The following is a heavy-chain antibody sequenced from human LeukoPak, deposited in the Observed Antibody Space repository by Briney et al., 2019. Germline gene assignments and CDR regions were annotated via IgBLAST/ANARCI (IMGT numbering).Heavy chain of an antibody. CDR1: GFTFSSYA. CDR2: ISGSGGST. J-gene: IGHJ3*02. Sequence: PGGSLRLSCAASGFTFSSYAMSWVRQAPGEGLEWVSAISGSGGSTYYADSVKGRFTISRDNSKNTLYLQMNSLRAEDTAIYYCATYRQTGTVYDASDIWGQGTMVTVSS. V-gene: IGHV3-23*01. D-gene: IGHD1-7*01. CDR3: ATYRQTGTVYDASDI.